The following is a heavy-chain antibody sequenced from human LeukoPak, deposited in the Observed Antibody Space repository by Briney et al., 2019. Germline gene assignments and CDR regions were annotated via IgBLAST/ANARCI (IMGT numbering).Heavy chain of an antibody. CDR3: ARVIRIVGATKYADY. V-gene: IGHV1-2*06. Sequence: GASVKVSCKASGYTFTSYYMHWVRQAPGQGLEWMGRINPNSGGTNYAQKFQGRVTMTRDTSISTAYMELSRLRSDDTAVYYCARVIRIVGATKYADYWGQGTLVTVSS. CDR1: GYTFTSYY. J-gene: IGHJ4*02. CDR2: INPNSGGT. D-gene: IGHD1-26*01.